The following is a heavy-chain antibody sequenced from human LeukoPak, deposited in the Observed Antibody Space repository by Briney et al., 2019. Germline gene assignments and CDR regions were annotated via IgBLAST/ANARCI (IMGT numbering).Heavy chain of an antibody. Sequence: PGGSLTLSCAASGFTFSSYWMHWVRQAPGKGLVWVSRINSDGSSTSYADSVKGRFTISRDNAKNTLYLQMNSLRAEDTAVYYCARVLSYYYDSSGYYYHYYYGMDVWGQGTTVTVSS. D-gene: IGHD3-22*01. CDR3: ARVLSYYYDSSGYYYHYYYGMDV. V-gene: IGHV3-74*01. J-gene: IGHJ6*02. CDR1: GFTFSSYW. CDR2: INSDGSST.